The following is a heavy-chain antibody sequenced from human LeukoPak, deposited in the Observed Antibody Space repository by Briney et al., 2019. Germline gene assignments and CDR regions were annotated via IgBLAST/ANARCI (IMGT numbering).Heavy chain of an antibody. Sequence: GGSLRLSCAASGCAFSIYWMSWVRQAPGKGLEWVANIKQDGSEKYYVDSVKGRFTISRDNAKNSLFLQMNSLRAEDTAVYYCARVGAAVDYYFDYWGQGTLVTVSS. J-gene: IGHJ4*02. CDR2: IKQDGSEK. CDR3: ARVGAAVDYYFDY. D-gene: IGHD6-13*01. V-gene: IGHV3-7*05. CDR1: GCAFSIYW.